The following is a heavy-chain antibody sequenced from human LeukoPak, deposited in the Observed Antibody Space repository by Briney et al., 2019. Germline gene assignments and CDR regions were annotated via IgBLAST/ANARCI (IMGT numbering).Heavy chain of an antibody. CDR3: ASSYDSSGYYSTHFGY. D-gene: IGHD3-22*01. Sequence: PGGSLRLSCAASGFTVSSNYMSWVRQAPGKGLEWVSVIYSGGSTYYADSVKGRFTISRDNSKNTLYLQMNSLRAEDTAVYYCASSYDSSGYYSTHFGYWGQGTLVTVSS. J-gene: IGHJ4*02. CDR2: IYSGGST. V-gene: IGHV3-53*01. CDR1: GFTVSSNY.